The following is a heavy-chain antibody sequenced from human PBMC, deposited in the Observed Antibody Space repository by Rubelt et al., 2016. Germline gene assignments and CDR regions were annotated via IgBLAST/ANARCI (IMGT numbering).Heavy chain of an antibody. CDR1: GGSISSSSYY. Sequence: QLQLQESGPGLVKPSETLSLTCTVSGGSISSSSYYWGWIRQAPGKGLEWIGSLYYSGRTYYNPSLKGRFTVSVVTSKNLCCRKRGLVMAADTAVYDCARLYDSSGYSQGYYWGQGTLVTVSS. D-gene: IGHD3-22*01. CDR3: ARLYDSSGYSQGYY. CDR2: LYYSGRT. J-gene: IGHJ4*02. V-gene: IGHV4-39*07.